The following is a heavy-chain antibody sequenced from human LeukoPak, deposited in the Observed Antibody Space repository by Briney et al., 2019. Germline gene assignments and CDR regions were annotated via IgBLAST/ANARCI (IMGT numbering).Heavy chain of an antibody. J-gene: IGHJ4*02. V-gene: IGHV3-7*01. CDR3: XXXXAVGPTTGNYFDS. CDR1: GFTLSNYW. Sequence: PGGSLRLSCTASGFTLSNYWMTWVRQAPGKGLEWVAKIAKDGSATYYVDSMKGRFTISRDNAKDSLYLQMNSLKGEDTAVYYXXXXXAVGPTTGNYFDSWGQGTLVTVSS. CDR2: IAKDGSAT. D-gene: IGHD1-26*01.